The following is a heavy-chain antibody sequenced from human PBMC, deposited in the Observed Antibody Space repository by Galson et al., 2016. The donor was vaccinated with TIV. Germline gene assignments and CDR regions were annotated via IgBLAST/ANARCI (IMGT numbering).Heavy chain of an antibody. V-gene: IGHV3-20*01. CDR3: ARHVTCGGDCYYLDF. CDR1: GFTFNDYG. D-gene: IGHD2-21*01. CDR2: IIWNGGIT. J-gene: IGHJ4*02. Sequence: SLRLSCAASGFTFNDYGMTWVRQAPGKGLEWVSDIIWNGGITGYADSVKGRFTISRDNAKNSLYLQMNSLRAEDTALYLCARHVTCGGDCYYLDFWGQGTLVTVSS.